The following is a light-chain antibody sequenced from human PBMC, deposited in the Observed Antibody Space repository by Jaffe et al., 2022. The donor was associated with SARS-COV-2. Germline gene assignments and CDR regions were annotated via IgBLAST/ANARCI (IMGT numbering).Light chain of an antibody. CDR3: QSYDSSLSGFV. V-gene: IGLV1-40*01. CDR1: SSNIGAGYD. Sequence: QSVLTQPPSVSGAPGQRVTISCTGNSSNIGAGYDVHWYQQLPGTAPKLLIYFTSNRPSGVPDRFSASKSGTSASLAISGLQAEDEADYYCQSYDSSLSGFVFGGGSKLTVV. CDR2: FTS. J-gene: IGLJ3*02.